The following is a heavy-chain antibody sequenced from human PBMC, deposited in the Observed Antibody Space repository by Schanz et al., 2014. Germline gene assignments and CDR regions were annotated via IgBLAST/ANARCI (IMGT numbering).Heavy chain of an antibody. J-gene: IGHJ5*02. Sequence: QVQLVQSETEVREPGASVKVSCQASGYTFTAYDIHWVRQAPGQGLEWMGQIDPNTGGPKYALKFQGRVIMTRDTSISTAYMELSRLRSDDTAVYYCARDDRFVEWSLLGSWGQGTLVTVSS. CDR1: GYTFTAYD. CDR3: ARDDRFVEWSLLGS. D-gene: IGHD3-3*01. V-gene: IGHV1-2*06. CDR2: IDPNTGGP.